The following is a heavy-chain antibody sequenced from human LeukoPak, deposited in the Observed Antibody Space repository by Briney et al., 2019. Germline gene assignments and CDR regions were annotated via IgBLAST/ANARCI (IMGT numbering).Heavy chain of an antibody. CDR1: GGSISSYY. CDR2: IYYSGST. Sequence: SETLSLTCTVSGGSISSYYWGWIRQPPGKGLEWIGSIYYSGSTYYNPSLKSRVTISVDTSKNQFSLKLSSVTAADTAVYYCAREEDYYGSGSQAWFDPWGQGTLVTVSS. CDR3: AREEDYYGSGSQAWFDP. V-gene: IGHV4-39*07. D-gene: IGHD3-10*01. J-gene: IGHJ5*02.